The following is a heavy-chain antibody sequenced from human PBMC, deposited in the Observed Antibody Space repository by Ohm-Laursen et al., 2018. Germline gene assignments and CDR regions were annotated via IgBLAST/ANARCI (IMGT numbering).Heavy chain of an antibody. V-gene: IGHV3-23*01. J-gene: IGHJ5*02. D-gene: IGHD3-10*01. CDR2: ISGSGSTT. CDR3: AKEPEGKYNWFDP. Sequence: SLRLSCAASGFTVSSNYMNWARQAPGQGLEWVSSISGSGSTTNYADSVKGRFTISRDNSKNMVFLQMNSLRAEDTAFYFCAKEPEGKYNWFDPWGQGTLVTVSS. CDR1: GFTVSSNY.